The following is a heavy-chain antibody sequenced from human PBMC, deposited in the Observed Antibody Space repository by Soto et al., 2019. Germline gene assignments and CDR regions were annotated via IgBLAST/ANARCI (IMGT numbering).Heavy chain of an antibody. J-gene: IGHJ4*02. Sequence: QVQLVQSGADVKKPGASVKVSCKASGYTFTGYAIHWVRQAPGQRHEWMGWINGGNGDTKYSQKFQGRVTITRDTSASTAYMELTSLGSEDTAVYHCARGYCSSTSCQYYFDFWGQGTLVTVSS. V-gene: IGHV1-3*01. CDR2: INGGNGDT. D-gene: IGHD2-2*01. CDR3: ARGYCSSTSCQYYFDF. CDR1: GYTFTGYA.